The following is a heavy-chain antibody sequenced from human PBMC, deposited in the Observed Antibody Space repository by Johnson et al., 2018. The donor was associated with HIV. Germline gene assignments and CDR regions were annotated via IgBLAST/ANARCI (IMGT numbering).Heavy chain of an antibody. J-gene: IGHJ3*02. CDR2: VNGGGGST. D-gene: IGHD3-22*01. Sequence: MLLVESGGGWVQPGGSLRLSCAASGFSFSNYAMTWVRQAPGKGLEWVSTVNGGGGSTYYADSVKGRFTVSRDNSNNMLYLQMSSLRAADTALYYCAKRLGYDSRGDHFDIWGQGTMVTVSS. V-gene: IGHV3-23*04. CDR1: GFSFSNYA. CDR3: AKRLGYDSRGDHFDI.